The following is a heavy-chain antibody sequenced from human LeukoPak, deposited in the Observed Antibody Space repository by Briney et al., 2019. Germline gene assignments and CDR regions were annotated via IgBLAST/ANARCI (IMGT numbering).Heavy chain of an antibody. CDR3: ASCRGTSCYTDFDY. J-gene: IGHJ4*02. CDR2: MNPNSGNT. V-gene: IGHV1-8*02. Sequence: ASVKASCKASGYTFTGYYMHWVRQAPGQGLEWMGWMNPNSGNTGYAQKFQGRVTMTRNTSISTAYMELSSLRSEDTAVYYCASCRGTSCYTDFDYWGQGTLVTVSS. CDR1: GYTFTGYY. D-gene: IGHD2-2*02.